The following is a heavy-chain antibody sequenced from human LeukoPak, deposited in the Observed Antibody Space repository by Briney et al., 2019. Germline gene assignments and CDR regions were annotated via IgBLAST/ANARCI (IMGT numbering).Heavy chain of an antibody. CDR2: ISGSGGST. J-gene: IGHJ4*02. Sequence: GGSLRLSCAASGFTFSSYGMSWVRQAPGKGLEWVSTISGSGGSTYYADSVKGRFTISRDNSKNTVHLHMNSLSAEDTAVYYCAKWTGNSVNFDYWGQGTLVTVPS. CDR3: AKWTGNSVNFDY. D-gene: IGHD3/OR15-3a*01. V-gene: IGHV3-23*01. CDR1: GFTFSSYG.